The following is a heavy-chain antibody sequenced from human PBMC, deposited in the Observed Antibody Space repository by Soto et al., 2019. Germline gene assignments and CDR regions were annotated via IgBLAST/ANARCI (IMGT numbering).Heavy chain of an antibody. CDR3: ARDNDRLQLGGNYYYILDV. J-gene: IGHJ6*02. Sequence: QVQLVQSGAEMKEPGSSVKVSCKTSGGTFSSSAISWLRQAPGHGLEWMGGIIPLFRTPDYAQKFQGRVTIAADESTSTAYMELSSLRSEDTAVYSCARDNDRLQLGGNYYYILDVWGQGTTITVSS. D-gene: IGHD4-4*01. CDR2: IIPLFRTP. V-gene: IGHV1-69*12. CDR1: GGTFSSSA.